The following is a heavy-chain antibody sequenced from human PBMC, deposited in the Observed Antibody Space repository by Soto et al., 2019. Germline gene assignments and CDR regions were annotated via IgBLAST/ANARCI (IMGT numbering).Heavy chain of an antibody. CDR1: GLTFGSRA. Sequence: LRLSCVASGLTFGSRAMSWVRQAPGEGLQWVSTITDTGGDAKYADSVRGRFVISRDNSKKTLYLQMTSLTAEDSAMYYCARGSTDSYPGSRIFDFWGRGTLVTVSS. J-gene: IGHJ4*02. CDR2: ITDTGGDA. D-gene: IGHD3-10*01. V-gene: IGHV3-23*01. CDR3: ARGSTDSYPGSRIFDF.